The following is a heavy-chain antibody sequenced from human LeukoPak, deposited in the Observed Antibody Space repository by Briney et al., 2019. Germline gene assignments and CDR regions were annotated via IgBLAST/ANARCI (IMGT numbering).Heavy chain of an antibody. V-gene: IGHV3-23*01. CDR1: GFTFSSHG. Sequence: PGGSLRLSCAASGFTFSSHGMNWVRQAPGKGLEWVSVISGSGTYTYCADSVKGRFTISRDNSKNTLYLQMNSLRADDTAVYYCARGAKTIHVGHRRDAFDIWGQGTMVTVSS. CDR2: ISGSGTYT. CDR3: ARGAKTIHVGHRRDAFDI. J-gene: IGHJ3*02. D-gene: IGHD3-3*01.